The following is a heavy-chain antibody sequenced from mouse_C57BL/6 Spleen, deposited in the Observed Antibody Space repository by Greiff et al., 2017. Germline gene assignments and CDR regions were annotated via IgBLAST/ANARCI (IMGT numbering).Heavy chain of an antibody. V-gene: IGHV1-69*01. CDR1: GYTFTSYW. J-gene: IGHJ2*01. Sequence: QVQLQQPGAELVMPGASVKLSCKASGYTFTSYWMNWVKQRPGQGLEWIGEIDPSDSYPNYNQKFKGKSTLTVDKYYSTAYMQLSSLTSEDSAVYYCARSPYGSSHGYWGQGTTLTVAS. D-gene: IGHD1-1*01. CDR3: ARSPYGSSHGY. CDR2: IDPSDSYP.